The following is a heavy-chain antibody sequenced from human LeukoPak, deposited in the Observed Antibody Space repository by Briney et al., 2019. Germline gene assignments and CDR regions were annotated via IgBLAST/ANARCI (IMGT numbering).Heavy chain of an antibody. J-gene: IGHJ4*02. CDR1: GYTFTSYG. V-gene: IGHV1-18*04. CDR2: ISAYNGNT. D-gene: IGHD6-13*01. Sequence: GDSVKVSCKASGYTFTSYGISWVRQAPGQGLEWMGWISAYNGNTNYAQKLQGRVTMTTDTSTSTAYMELRSLRSDDTAVYCCARGGRASIAAAGPRDYWGQGTLVTVSS. CDR3: ARGGRASIAAAGPRDY.